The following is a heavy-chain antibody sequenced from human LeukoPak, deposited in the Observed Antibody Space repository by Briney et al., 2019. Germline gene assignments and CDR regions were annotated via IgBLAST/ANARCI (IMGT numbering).Heavy chain of an antibody. CDR1: GGTFSSYA. Sequence: GASVKVSCKASGGTFSSYAISWVRQAPGQGLEWMGWINPNSGGTNYAQKFQGRVTMTRDTSISTAYMELSRLRSDDTAVYYCARVSGYDYSYWGQGTLVTVSS. D-gene: IGHD5-12*01. V-gene: IGHV1-2*02. CDR3: ARVSGYDYSY. J-gene: IGHJ4*02. CDR2: INPNSGGT.